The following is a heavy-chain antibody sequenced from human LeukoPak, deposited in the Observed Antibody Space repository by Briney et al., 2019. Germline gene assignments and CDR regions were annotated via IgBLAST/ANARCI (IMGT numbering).Heavy chain of an antibody. J-gene: IGHJ5*02. CDR2: IYSGGGA. Sequence: PGGSLRPSCAASGFTLTSNYMSWVRPAPGKGLEWVSIIYSGGGAYYAAPAQRRFTLSRDNSRTTLFLLMNSWRAPGPALYYCARVVRPSWFYPLGQGTLVTVSS. CDR1: GFTLTSNY. V-gene: IGHV3-66*01. CDR3: ARVVRPSWFYP.